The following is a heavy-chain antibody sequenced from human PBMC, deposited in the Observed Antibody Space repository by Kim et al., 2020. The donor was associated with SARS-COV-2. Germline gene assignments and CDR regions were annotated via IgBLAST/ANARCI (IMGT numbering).Heavy chain of an antibody. CDR2: IIPIFGTA. J-gene: IGHJ4*02. CDR3: ARDLWGAAGTYFDY. CDR1: GGTFSSYA. V-gene: IGHV1-69*13. D-gene: IGHD6-13*01. Sequence: SVKVSCKASGGTFSSYAISWVRQAPGQGLEWMGGIIPIFGTANYAQKFQGRVTITADESTSTAYMELSSLRSEDTAVYYCARDLWGAAGTYFDYWGQGTLVTVSS.